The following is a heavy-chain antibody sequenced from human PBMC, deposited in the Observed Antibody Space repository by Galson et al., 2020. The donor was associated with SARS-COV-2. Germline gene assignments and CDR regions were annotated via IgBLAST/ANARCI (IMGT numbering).Heavy chain of an antibody. J-gene: IGHJ6*02. CDR2: ISSSGSTI. Sequence: NSGGSLRLSCAASGFTFSDYYMSWLRPAPGKGLEWVSYISSSGSTIYYADSVKGRFTLSRDNAKNSLYLQMNSLRAEDTAVYYCARDCRDSSGRGYYYYGMDVWGQGTTVTVSS. V-gene: IGHV3-11*01. CDR3: ARDCRDSSGRGYYYYGMDV. D-gene: IGHD3-22*01. CDR1: GFTFSDYY.